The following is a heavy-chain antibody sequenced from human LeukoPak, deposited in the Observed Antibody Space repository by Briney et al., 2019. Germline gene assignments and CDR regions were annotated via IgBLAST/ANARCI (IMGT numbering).Heavy chain of an antibody. CDR1: GFTFSNAW. Sequence: GGSLRLSCAASGFTFSNAWMSWVRQALGKGLEWVGRIKSKTDGGTTDYAAPVKGRFTISRDDSKNTLYLQMNSLKTEDTAVYYCTTDFAVAATPIDYWGQGTLVTVSS. D-gene: IGHD2-15*01. J-gene: IGHJ4*02. V-gene: IGHV3-15*01. CDR3: TTDFAVAATPIDY. CDR2: IKSKTDGGTT.